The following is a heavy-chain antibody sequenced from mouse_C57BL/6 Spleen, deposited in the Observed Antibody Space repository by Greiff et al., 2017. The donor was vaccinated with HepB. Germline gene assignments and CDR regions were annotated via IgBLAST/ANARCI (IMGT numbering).Heavy chain of an antibody. CDR1: GFTFSDYG. J-gene: IGHJ4*01. V-gene: IGHV5-17*01. Sequence: EVKVVESGGGLVKPGGSLKLSCAASGFTFSDYGMHWVRQAPEKGLEWVAYISSGSSTIYYADTVKGRFTISRDNAKNTLFLQMTSLRSEDTAMYYCARAAGPYYYAMDYWGQGTSVTVSS. CDR3: ARAAGPYYYAMDY. D-gene: IGHD1-2*01. CDR2: ISSGSSTI.